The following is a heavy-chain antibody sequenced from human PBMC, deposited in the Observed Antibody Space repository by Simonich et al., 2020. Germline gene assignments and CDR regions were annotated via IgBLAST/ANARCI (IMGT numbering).Heavy chain of an antibody. Sequence: QLQLQESGPGLVKPSETPSLTCTVSGGSISSSSYYWGWIRQPPGKGLEWIGSIYYSESTYYNPSLKSRVTISVDTSKNQFSLKLSSVTAADTAVYYCARHYYDSSGYFDYWGQGTLVTVSS. CDR3: ARHYYDSSGYFDY. V-gene: IGHV4-39*01. CDR1: GGSISSSSYY. D-gene: IGHD3-22*01. CDR2: IYYSEST. J-gene: IGHJ4*02.